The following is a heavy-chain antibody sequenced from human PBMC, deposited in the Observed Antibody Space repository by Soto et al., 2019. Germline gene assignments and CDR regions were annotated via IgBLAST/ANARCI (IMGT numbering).Heavy chain of an antibody. Sequence: SETLSLTCTVSGASISGFYWSWIRKSAGKGLEWIGRIYATGTADYNPSLKSRVMMSVDTSKKQFSLKLRSVTAADTAVYYCVRDGTKTLRDWFDPWGQGISVPVSS. V-gene: IGHV4-4*07. D-gene: IGHD1-1*01. J-gene: IGHJ5*02. CDR1: GASISGFY. CDR3: VRDGTKTLRDWFDP. CDR2: IYATGTA.